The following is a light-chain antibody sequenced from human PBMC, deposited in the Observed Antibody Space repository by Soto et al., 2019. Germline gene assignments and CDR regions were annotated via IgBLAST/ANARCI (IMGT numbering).Light chain of an antibody. V-gene: IGLV4-69*01. J-gene: IGLJ7*01. CDR1: SGHSSYA. CDR3: QAWGTSAV. Sequence: QLVLTQSPSASASLGASVKLTCTLSSGHSSYAIAWYQQQPEKGPRFLMKVKSDSSHNKGDGIPDRFSGSSSGAERHLTISSLQSEDEGDYYCQAWGTSAVFGGGTQLTVL. CDR2: VKSDSSH.